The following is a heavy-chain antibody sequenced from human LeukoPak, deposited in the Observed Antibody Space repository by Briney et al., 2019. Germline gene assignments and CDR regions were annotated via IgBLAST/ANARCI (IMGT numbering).Heavy chain of an antibody. CDR3: ARGVHSYGNFDY. CDR1: XXTFTGYY. J-gene: IGHJ4*02. V-gene: IGHV1-2*06. Sequence: ASVKXXRXXXXXTFTGYYXXGVGQAPXQGRXXRGRIKPISGGTNYAQKFQGRVTITREKYIRTAYMEMRRLTDDDTAGYYCARGVHSYGNFDYWGQGTLVTVSS. D-gene: IGHD5-18*01. CDR2: IKPISGGT.